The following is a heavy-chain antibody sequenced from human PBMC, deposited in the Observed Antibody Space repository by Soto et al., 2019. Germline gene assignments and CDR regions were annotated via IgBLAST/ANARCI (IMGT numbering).Heavy chain of an antibody. CDR2: ISGYNGNT. J-gene: IGHJ4*02. V-gene: IGHV1-18*01. Sequence: QVQLVLSGAEVKQPGAAVKVSCKGSGYTFISYGVNWVRQAPGQGLEWVGWISGYNGNTKYAQKFQGRVTMTTDTSSSTAYMELRSLRLDDTAVYYCARDMDGSSWYRVGYWGQGTLVTVSS. CDR3: ARDMDGSSWYRVGY. D-gene: IGHD6-13*01. CDR1: GYTFISYG.